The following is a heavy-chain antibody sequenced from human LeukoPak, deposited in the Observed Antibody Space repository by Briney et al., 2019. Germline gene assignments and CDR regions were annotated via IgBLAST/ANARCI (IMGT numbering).Heavy chain of an antibody. D-gene: IGHD3-22*01. V-gene: IGHV5-51*01. J-gene: IGHJ4*02. CDR2: IYPGDSDT. Sequence: GESLKISCKGSGYSFTSYWIGWVRQMPGKGLEWMGIIYPGDSDTRYSPSFQGQVTISAGKSISTAYLQWSSLKASDTAMYYCARPGSLTYYYDSSGFDYWGQGTLVTVSS. CDR1: GYSFTSYW. CDR3: ARPGSLTYYYDSSGFDY.